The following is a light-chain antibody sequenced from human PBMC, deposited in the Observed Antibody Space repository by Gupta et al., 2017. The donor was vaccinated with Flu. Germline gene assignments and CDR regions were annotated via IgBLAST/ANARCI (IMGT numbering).Light chain of an antibody. CDR3: AAWDDRLSGVV. CDR1: TSNIGKNY. J-gene: IGLJ2*01. CDR2: RND. V-gene: IGLV1-47*01. Sequence: VTSSCSGNTSNIGKNYVYGFQQYPGAAPKLLVYRNDHRPSGVPDRFSGSKSGTSASLAISGLRSEDEADYHCAAWDDRLSGVVFGGGTKLTVL.